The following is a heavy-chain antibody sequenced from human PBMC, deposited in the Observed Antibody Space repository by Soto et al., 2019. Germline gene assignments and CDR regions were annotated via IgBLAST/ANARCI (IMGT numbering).Heavy chain of an antibody. CDR1: GGSISSYY. D-gene: IGHD6-19*01. J-gene: IGHJ6*02. Sequence: SETLSLTCTVSGGSISSYYWSWIRQPPGKGLEWIGYIYYSGSTNYNPSLKSRVTISVDTSKNQFSLKLSSVTAADTAVYYCARDVSGGGSGWSRNYYYYGMDVWGQGTTVTVS. CDR3: ARDVSGGGSGWSRNYYYYGMDV. CDR2: IYYSGST. V-gene: IGHV4-59*01.